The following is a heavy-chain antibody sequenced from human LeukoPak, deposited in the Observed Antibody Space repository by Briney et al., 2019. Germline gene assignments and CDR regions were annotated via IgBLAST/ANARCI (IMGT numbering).Heavy chain of an antibody. V-gene: IGHV3-48*03. CDR3: ASWAGNTQSDSWSGPFDY. Sequence: GGFLRLSCAVSGLTFSNLKMSWVRQAPGKGLEWVSYISAGGRTTFYADSVTGRFTISRDNAKNSLYLQMSSLRVEDTAVYYCASWAGNTQSDSWSGPFDYWGQGSLVTVSS. D-gene: IGHD3-3*01. CDR1: GLTFSNLK. CDR2: ISAGGRTT. J-gene: IGHJ4*02.